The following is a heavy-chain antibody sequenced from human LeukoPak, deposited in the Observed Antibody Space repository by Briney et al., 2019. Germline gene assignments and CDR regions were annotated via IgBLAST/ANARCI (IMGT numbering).Heavy chain of an antibody. V-gene: IGHV4-34*01. CDR2: INHSGST. J-gene: IGHJ6*02. D-gene: IGHD2-2*01. CDR3: ARDPVGYCSSTSCRVYYYGMDV. CDR1: GGSFSGYY. Sequence: SETLSLTCAVYGGSFSGYYWSWIRQPPGKGLEWIGEINHSGSTNYNPSLKSRVTISVDTSKNQFSLKLSSVTAADTAVYYCARDPVGYCSSTSCRVYYYGMDVWGQGTTVTVSS.